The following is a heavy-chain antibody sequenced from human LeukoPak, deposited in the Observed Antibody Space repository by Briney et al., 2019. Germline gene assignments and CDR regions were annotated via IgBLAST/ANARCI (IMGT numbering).Heavy chain of an antibody. CDR1: GFTFSSYA. Sequence: PGGSLRLSCAASGFTFSSYAMSWVRQAPGKGLEWVSAISGSGGSTYYADSVKGRFTISRDNSKNTLYLQMNSLRAEDTAVYYCAEDPYFYCSGGSCFIDYWGQGTLVTVSS. CDR2: ISGSGGST. D-gene: IGHD2-15*01. J-gene: IGHJ4*02. CDR3: AEDPYFYCSGGSCFIDY. V-gene: IGHV3-23*01.